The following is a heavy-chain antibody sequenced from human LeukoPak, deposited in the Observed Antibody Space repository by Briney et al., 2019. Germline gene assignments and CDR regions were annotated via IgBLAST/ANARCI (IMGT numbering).Heavy chain of an antibody. D-gene: IGHD3-22*01. CDR2: ISYDGSNK. CDR3: ARDLYDSSGYYYGLTDY. CDR1: GFTFSSYG. Sequence: GRSLRLSCAASGFTFSSYGMHWVRQAPGKGLEWVAVISYDGSNKYYANSVKGRFTISRDNSKNTLYLQMGSLRAEDMAVYYCARDLYDSSGYYYGLTDYWGQGTLVTVSS. J-gene: IGHJ4*02. V-gene: IGHV3-30*03.